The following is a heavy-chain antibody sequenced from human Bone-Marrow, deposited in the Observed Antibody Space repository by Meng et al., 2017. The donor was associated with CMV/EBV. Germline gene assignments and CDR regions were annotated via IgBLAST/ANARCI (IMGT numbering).Heavy chain of an antibody. J-gene: IGHJ4*02. CDR2: IIAIFNQA. D-gene: IGHD3-16*01. CDR3: VRGGTYYISYFDS. V-gene: IGHV1-69*01. CDR1: GGLFNQYP. Sequence: APGGLFNQYPMSWLQQAPGQGLEWMGGIIAIFNQASYAQKFQGRVTIAADESTGTAYMEMSSLRSEDTAVYYCVRGGTYYISYFDSWDLGTLVTVSS.